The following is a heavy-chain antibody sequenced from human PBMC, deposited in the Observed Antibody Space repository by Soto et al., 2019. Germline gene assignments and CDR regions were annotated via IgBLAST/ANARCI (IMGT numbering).Heavy chain of an antibody. J-gene: IGHJ5*01. CDR2: MNPNSGNT. D-gene: IGHD1-26*01. CDR1: GYTFNNYD. V-gene: IGHV1-8*02. CDR3: TRAYSAETFDF. Sequence: QVLLVQSGAEVKKPGASVKVSCKASGYTFNNYDIHWVRQAPGHGLEWMGWMNPNSGNTGYAQNFRGRVTMTQNTAIGTAYMELRSLRSDDTATYYCTRAYSAETFDFWGQGTRVTVSS.